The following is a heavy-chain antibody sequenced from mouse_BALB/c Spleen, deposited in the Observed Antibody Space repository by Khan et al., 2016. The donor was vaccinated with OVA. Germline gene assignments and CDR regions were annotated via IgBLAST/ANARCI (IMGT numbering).Heavy chain of an antibody. J-gene: IGHJ3*01. CDR3: ARDYWFAY. CDR2: ISSGDTT. CDR1: GFTFSNYG. Sequence: VQLVESWAGLVKPGGSLKLSCAASGFTFSNYGVSWVRQTPEKRLEWVASISSGDTTYYPDSEQGPFTNSRDNARNILYLQMSSLRSEETAMYYCARDYWFAYWGQGTLVTVSA. V-gene: IGHV5-6-5*01.